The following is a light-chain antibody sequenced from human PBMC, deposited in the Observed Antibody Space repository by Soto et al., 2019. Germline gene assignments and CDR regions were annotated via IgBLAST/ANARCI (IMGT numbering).Light chain of an antibody. CDR2: DVF. CDR3: TSWTSTSTYV. J-gene: IGLJ1*01. Sequence: QSALTQDASVSGSPGQSITISCTGTSSDVGGFNYVSWYQQHPGKAPKLMIYDVFTRPSGVSNRFSDSKSGNTASLTISALQAEDEADYYCTSWTSTSTYVFGSGTKFTVL. CDR1: SSDVGGFNY. V-gene: IGLV2-14*03.